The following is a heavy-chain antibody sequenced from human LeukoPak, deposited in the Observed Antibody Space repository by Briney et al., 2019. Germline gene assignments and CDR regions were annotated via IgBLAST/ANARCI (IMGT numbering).Heavy chain of an antibody. CDR3: AKEEYSSSAFDY. Sequence: GGALRVSCAASGFTFRSYGMHWVRQAPGKGREWVAVISYDGSNKYYADSVKGRFTISRDNSKNTLYLQMNSLKAEDTAVYYCAKEEYSSSAFDYWGQGTLVTVSS. CDR2: ISYDGSNK. V-gene: IGHV3-30*18. CDR1: GFTFRSYG. J-gene: IGHJ4*02. D-gene: IGHD6-6*01.